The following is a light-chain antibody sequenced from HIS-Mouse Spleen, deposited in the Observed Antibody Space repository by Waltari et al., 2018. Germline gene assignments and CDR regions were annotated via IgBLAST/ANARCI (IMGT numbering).Light chain of an antibody. CDR2: DVS. J-gene: IGLJ3*02. Sequence: TISCTGTSSDVGGYNYVSWYQQHPGKAPKLMIYDVSKRPSGVPDRFSGSKSGNTASLTISGLQAEDEADYYCCSYAGSYTWVFGGGTKLTVL. V-gene: IGLV2-11*01. CDR1: SSDVGGYNY. CDR3: CSYAGSYTWV.